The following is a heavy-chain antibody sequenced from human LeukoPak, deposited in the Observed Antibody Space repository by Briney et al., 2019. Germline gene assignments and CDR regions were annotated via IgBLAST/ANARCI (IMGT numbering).Heavy chain of an antibody. CDR2: ISYDGSNK. CDR3: AREEEDSSSWYPPPSNWFDP. V-gene: IGHV3-30*03. CDR1: GITLSSYG. Sequence: GALRLSCAASGITLSSYGMHWVRQAPGKGLEWVAVISYDGSNKYYADSVKGRFTISRDNAKNSLYLQMNSLRAEDTAVYYCAREEEDSSSWYPPPSNWFDPWGQGTLVTVSS. J-gene: IGHJ5*02. D-gene: IGHD6-13*01.